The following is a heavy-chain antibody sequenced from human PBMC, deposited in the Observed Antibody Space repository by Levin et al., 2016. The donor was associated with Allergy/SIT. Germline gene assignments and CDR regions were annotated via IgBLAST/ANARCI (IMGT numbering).Heavy chain of an antibody. CDR3: ARRSHDNGGCHYFDD. CDR2: ISYSGVT. J-gene: IGHJ4*02. V-gene: IGHV4-39*01. CDR1: GGSIKCDNCY. D-gene: IGHD3-22*01. Sequence: SETLSLTCTVSGGSIKCDNCYWEWARQTPGTGLVAMGSISYSGVTYYNPSLKGRLTMSVDTSKNQFSLKLTSVTVADTAVYSCARRSHDNGGCHYFDDWGQGTLVTVST.